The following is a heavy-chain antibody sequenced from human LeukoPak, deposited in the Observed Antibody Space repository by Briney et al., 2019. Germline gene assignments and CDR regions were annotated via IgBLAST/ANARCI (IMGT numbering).Heavy chain of an antibody. J-gene: IGHJ4*02. D-gene: IGHD3-22*01. CDR1: GGSISRYY. CDR2: IYYSGST. V-gene: IGHV4-59*01. Sequence: SETLSLTCTLSGGSISRYYWSWIRQPPGKGLEWIGYIYYSGSTNYNPSLKSRVTISVDTSKNQFSLKLSSVTAADTAVYYCVRYYYDSSGYYNFDYWGQGTLVTVSS. CDR3: VRYYYDSSGYYNFDY.